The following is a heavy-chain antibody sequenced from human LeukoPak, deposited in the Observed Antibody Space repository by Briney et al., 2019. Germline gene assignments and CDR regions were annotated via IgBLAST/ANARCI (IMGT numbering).Heavy chain of an antibody. CDR1: GFTVSSNS. Sequence: GGSLRLSCTVSGFTVSSNSMSWVRQAPGKGLEWVSFIYSDNTHYSDSVKGRFTISRDNSKNTLYLQMNSLRAEDTAVYYCAREGRGYKVAKFDYWGQATLVTVSS. V-gene: IGHV3-53*01. CDR3: AREGRGYKVAKFDY. CDR2: IYSDNT. D-gene: IGHD3-22*01. J-gene: IGHJ4*02.